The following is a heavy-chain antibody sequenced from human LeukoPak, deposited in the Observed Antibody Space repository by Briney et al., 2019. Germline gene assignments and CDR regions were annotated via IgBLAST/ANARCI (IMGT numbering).Heavy chain of an antibody. D-gene: IGHD3-10*01. Sequence: PSGTLSLTCAVSGGTISSSNCWSWVRPPPGKGLEWIGEIYHSGSTNYNPSLKSRVTISVDKSKHQFSLRLSSVTAANTAVYYCARDPGVQGFDYWGQGTLVTVSP. CDR1: GGTISSSNC. V-gene: IGHV4-4*02. CDR3: ARDPGVQGFDY. J-gene: IGHJ4*02. CDR2: IYHSGST.